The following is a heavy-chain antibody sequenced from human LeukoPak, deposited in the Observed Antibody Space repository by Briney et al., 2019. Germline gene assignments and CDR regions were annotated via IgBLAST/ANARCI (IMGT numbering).Heavy chain of an antibody. CDR1: GGNFRNYG. J-gene: IGHJ4*02. V-gene: IGHV1-69*01. CDR3: ATDPNPYSSTSGYFDF. Sequence: VKVSCKASGGNFRNYGFHWVRQAPGQGLEWMGGMLPIFGTANYAQKFQGRVTITADESSNTASLDLSSLTSEDTAVYYCATDPNPYSSTSGYFDFWGQGTLVTVSS. D-gene: IGHD6-13*01. CDR2: MLPIFGTA.